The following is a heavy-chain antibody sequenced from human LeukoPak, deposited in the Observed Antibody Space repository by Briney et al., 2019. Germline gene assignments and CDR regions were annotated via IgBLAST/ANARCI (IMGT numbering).Heavy chain of an antibody. CDR3: ARDLPLGSMGGSAFDL. D-gene: IGHD2-15*01. V-gene: IGHV1-18*01. J-gene: IGHJ4*02. CDR2: ISADNGNT. CDR1: GYTFTNFG. Sequence: ASVKVSCKASGYTFTNFGIGWVRQAPGQGLEWMGWISADNGNTDYPQTFQDRFTMTTDTSTNTAYMELRNLRSDDTAVYYCARDLPLGSMGGSAFDLWGQGTLVIVSS.